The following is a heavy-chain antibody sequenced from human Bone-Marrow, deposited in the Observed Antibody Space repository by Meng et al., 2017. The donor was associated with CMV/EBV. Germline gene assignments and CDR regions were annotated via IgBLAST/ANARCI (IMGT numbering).Heavy chain of an antibody. Sequence: SETLSLTCTVSGGSVSSGSYYWSWIRQPPGKGPEWIGYIYYSGSTNYHPSLKSRVTMSVDTSKNQFSLKLSSVTAADTAVYYCARDVRGRTGDSWGQGTLVTVSS. V-gene: IGHV4-61*01. CDR2: IYYSGST. D-gene: IGHD7-27*01. CDR1: GGSVSSGSYY. J-gene: IGHJ4*02. CDR3: ARDVRGRTGDS.